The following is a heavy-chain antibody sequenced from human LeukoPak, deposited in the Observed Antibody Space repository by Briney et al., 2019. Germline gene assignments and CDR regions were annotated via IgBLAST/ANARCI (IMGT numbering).Heavy chain of an antibody. CDR3: ARGDYYDSSGYYDFDY. J-gene: IGHJ4*02. D-gene: IGHD3-22*01. V-gene: IGHV4-39*07. CDR2: INHSGST. Sequence: SETLSLTCSVSGDSITTNNYYWGWIRQPPGKGLEWIGEINHSGSTNYNPSLKSRVTISVDTSKNQFSLKLSSVTAADTAVYYCARGDYYDSSGYYDFDYWGQGTLVTVSS. CDR1: GDSITTNNYY.